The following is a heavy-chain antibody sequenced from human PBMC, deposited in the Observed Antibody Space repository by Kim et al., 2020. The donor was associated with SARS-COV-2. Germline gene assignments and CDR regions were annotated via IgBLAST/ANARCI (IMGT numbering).Heavy chain of an antibody. D-gene: IGHD6-13*01. J-gene: IGHJ4*02. CDR2: IYYSGST. Sequence: SETLSLTCSVSGGSISSYYWIWIRQPPGKGPEWIGYIYYSGSTNYNPSLNSRVTISVDTSKNQFSLKLSSVTAADTAVYYCARGPTKDSSSWYYFDYWGQGTLVTVSS. CDR1: GGSISSYY. V-gene: IGHV4-59*01. CDR3: ARGPTKDSSSWYYFDY.